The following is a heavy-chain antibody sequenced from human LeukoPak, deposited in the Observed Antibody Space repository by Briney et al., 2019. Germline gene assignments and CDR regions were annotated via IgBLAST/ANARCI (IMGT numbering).Heavy chain of an antibody. Sequence: ASVKVSCKASGYTFTNYGVSWVRQAPGQGLEWMGWISAYNGNTNYAQKLQGRVTMTTDPSTSTAYMELGTLRSDDTAVYYCARAAEEEEYQLLCLDYWGQGTLVTVSS. CDR2: ISAYNGNT. J-gene: IGHJ4*02. CDR3: ARAAEEEEYQLLCLDY. V-gene: IGHV1-18*01. D-gene: IGHD2-2*01. CDR1: GYTFTNYG.